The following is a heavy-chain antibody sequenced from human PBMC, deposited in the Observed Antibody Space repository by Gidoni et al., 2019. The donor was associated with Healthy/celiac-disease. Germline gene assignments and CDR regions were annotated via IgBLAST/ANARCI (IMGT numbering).Heavy chain of an antibody. V-gene: IGHV4-34*01. CDR1: GGSFSGYY. J-gene: IGHJ4*02. CDR2: INHSGST. CDR3: ARGGGIQIFGY. D-gene: IGHD3-3*01. Sequence: QVQLQQWGAGLLKPSETLSLTCAVYGGSFSGYYWSWIRQPPGKGLEWIGEINHSGSTNYNPSLKSRVTISVDTSKNQFSLKLSSVTAADTAVYYCARGGGIQIFGYWGQGTLVTVSS.